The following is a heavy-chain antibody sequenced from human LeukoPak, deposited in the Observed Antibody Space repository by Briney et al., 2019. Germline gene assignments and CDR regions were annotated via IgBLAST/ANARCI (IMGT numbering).Heavy chain of an antibody. Sequence: GGSLRLSCAGSGFPFTNYWMSWVRQAPEKGLEWVANIKHDGSEKNYVDSVKGRFTISRDNAKNTLYLQMNSLRAEDTAVYYCARDRGDYYDSSGDLFDIWGQGTMVTVSS. J-gene: IGHJ3*02. V-gene: IGHV3-7*01. CDR2: IKHDGSEK. CDR1: GFPFTNYW. D-gene: IGHD3-22*01. CDR3: ARDRGDYYDSSGDLFDI.